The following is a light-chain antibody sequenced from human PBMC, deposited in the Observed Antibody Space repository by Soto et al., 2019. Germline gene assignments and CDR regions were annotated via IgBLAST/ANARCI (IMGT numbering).Light chain of an antibody. Sequence: VLTQSPATLSLSPGERVTLSCRASRSVSSYLAWYQQTPGQAPRLLISDASTRATGIPARFSGSGSGTYLNLTISSLEPEHVAVYYCEQRSNWPHALTVGGGTKVEIK. CDR1: RSVSSY. CDR2: DAS. V-gene: IGKV3-11*01. CDR3: EQRSNWPHALT. J-gene: IGKJ4*01.